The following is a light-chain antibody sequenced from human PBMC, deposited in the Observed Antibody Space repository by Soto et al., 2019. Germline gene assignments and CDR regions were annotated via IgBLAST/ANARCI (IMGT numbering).Light chain of an antibody. J-gene: IGKJ1*01. CDR1: ESIRTW. CDR3: QQYNSYSWT. CDR2: DAS. Sequence: DIQMTQSPSTLSASIGDRAPITCRASESIRTWLAWYQHKPGKAPKFLIYDASSLESGVPSRFSGSGSGTEFTLTISSLQPDDFATYYCQQYNSYSWTFGQGTKVDIK. V-gene: IGKV1-5*01.